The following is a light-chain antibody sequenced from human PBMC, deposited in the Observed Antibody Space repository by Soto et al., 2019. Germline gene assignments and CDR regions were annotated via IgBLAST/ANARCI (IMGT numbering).Light chain of an antibody. Sequence: QVTQFPSSLSASVGDRVTITCRPSQRIRNDLGWYQQKPGKAPKLLIYGASNLQTGVPSRFSGSGSGTDFTLTISSLQPEDVGTYYCLQEYSYPLIFGGGTKVEIK. V-gene: IGKV1-6*01. CDR3: LQEYSYPLI. CDR2: GAS. CDR1: QRIRND. J-gene: IGKJ4*01.